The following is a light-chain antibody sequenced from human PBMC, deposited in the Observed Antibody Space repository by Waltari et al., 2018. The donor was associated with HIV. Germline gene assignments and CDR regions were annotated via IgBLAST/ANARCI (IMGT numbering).Light chain of an antibody. Sequence: QSALTQPASVSGSPGQSITISCTGASSDIGYYDYVSWYQQYPGTAPNLLIYGVINRPSGVSHLFSGSKSGNTASLTISGLQAEDEADYYCSSYTAISTLVFGGGTKVFVL. CDR3: SSYTAISTLV. CDR1: SSDIGYYDY. J-gene: IGLJ2*01. CDR2: GVI. V-gene: IGLV2-14*03.